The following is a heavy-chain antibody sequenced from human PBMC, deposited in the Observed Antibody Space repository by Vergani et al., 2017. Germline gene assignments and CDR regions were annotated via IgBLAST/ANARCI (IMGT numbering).Heavy chain of an antibody. CDR2: INHSGST. CDR1: GGSFSGYY. J-gene: IGHJ4*02. Sequence: QVQLQQWGAGLLKPSETLSLTCAVYGGSFSGYYWSWIRQPPGKGLEWIGEINHSGSTNYNPSLKSRVTISVDTSKNKFSLKLSSVTAADTAVDYCARHYDFWSGYFGYWGQGTLVTVSA. CDR3: ARHYDFWSGYFGY. V-gene: IGHV4-34*01. D-gene: IGHD3-3*01.